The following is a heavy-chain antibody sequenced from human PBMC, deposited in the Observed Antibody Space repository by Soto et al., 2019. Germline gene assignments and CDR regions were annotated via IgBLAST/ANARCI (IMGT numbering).Heavy chain of an antibody. D-gene: IGHD2-8*02. CDR2: INTDNGNT. Sequence: QVQLMQSGAEVKMPGASVRVSCKASGYTFTTNSMHWVRQAPGKRPEWMGWINTDNGNTKYSKEFQDRVTITKDTSASTAYMELSSLRSEDTAIYYCARDSTNTWWGSWYWGPGTLVTVSS. J-gene: IGHJ4*02. CDR1: GYTFTTNS. V-gene: IGHV1-3*04. CDR3: ARDSTNTWWGSWY.